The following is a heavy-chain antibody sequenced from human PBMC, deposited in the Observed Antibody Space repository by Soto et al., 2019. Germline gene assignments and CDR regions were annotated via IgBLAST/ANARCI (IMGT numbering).Heavy chain of an antibody. V-gene: IGHV3-30-3*01. D-gene: IGHD3-3*01. CDR2: ISYDGSNK. CDR1: GFTFSSYA. Sequence: GGSLRLSCAASGFTFSSYAMHWVRQAPGKGLEWVAVISYDGSNKYYADSVKGRFTISRDNSKNTLYLQMNSLRAEDTAVYYCAREDLYDFWSGLLARYYYYGMDVWGQGTTVTVSS. CDR3: AREDLYDFWSGLLARYYYYGMDV. J-gene: IGHJ6*02.